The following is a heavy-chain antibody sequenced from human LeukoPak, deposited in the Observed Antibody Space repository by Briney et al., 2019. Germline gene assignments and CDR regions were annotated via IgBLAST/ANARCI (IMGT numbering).Heavy chain of an antibody. D-gene: IGHD3-10*01. Sequence: PSETLSLTCTVSGGSISSYYWSWIRQPPGKGLEWIGYIYYSGSTNYNPSLKSRVTISVDTSKNQFSLKLSSVTAADTAVYYCARVNYYGSGDYWGQGTLVTVSS. V-gene: IGHV4-59*01. CDR2: IYYSGST. CDR1: GGSISSYY. CDR3: ARVNYYGSGDY. J-gene: IGHJ4*02.